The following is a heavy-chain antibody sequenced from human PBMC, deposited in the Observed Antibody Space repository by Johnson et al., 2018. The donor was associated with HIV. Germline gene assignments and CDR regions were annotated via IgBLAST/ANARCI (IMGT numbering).Heavy chain of an antibody. CDR1: GFTFDDYG. J-gene: IGHJ3*02. CDR3: ARAMYDYESSGNYYGGFDI. Sequence: VQLVESGGGVVQPGRSLRLSCAASGFTFDDYGMSWVRQAPGKGLEWVSGINWTGGSTGYADSVKGRCTVSRDNAKDSLFLEMNSLRVEDTAFYYCARAMYDYESSGNYYGGFDIWGQGTMVSVFS. V-gene: IGHV3-20*04. D-gene: IGHD3-22*01. CDR2: INWTGGST.